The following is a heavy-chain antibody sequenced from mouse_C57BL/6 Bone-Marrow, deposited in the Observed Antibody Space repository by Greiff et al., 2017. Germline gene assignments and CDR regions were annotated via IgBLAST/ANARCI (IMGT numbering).Heavy chain of an antibody. CDR1: GYSFTDYN. D-gene: IGHD2-2*01. J-gene: IGHJ4*01. CDR2: INPNYGTT. Sequence: VQLQQSGPELVKPAASVMISCKASGYSFTDYNMNWVKQSNGKSLEWIGVINPNYGTTSYNQKFKGKATLTVDHSSSTDYMQLNSLTSEDSAVYYCARGYGYDYAMDYGGQGTSVTVSS. CDR3: ARGYGYDYAMDY. V-gene: IGHV1-39*01.